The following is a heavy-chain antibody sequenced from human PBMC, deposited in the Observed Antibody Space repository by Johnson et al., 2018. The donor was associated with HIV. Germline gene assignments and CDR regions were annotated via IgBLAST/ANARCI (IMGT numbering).Heavy chain of an antibody. CDR2: ISFDGGDK. CDR3: AKDRSGSAGAFDI. CDR1: GFTFSSYA. V-gene: IGHV3-30*04. J-gene: IGHJ3*02. Sequence: QVQLVESGGGVVQPGRSLRLSCAASGFTFSSYAMHWVRQSPGKGLEWVAVISFDGGDKYYADSVKGRFTISRDNSKNTLYLQMNSLRAEDTAVYYCAKDRSGSAGAFDIWGQGTMVTVSS. D-gene: IGHD1-26*01.